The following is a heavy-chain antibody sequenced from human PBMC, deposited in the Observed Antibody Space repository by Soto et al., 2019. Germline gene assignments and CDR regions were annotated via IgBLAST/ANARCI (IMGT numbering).Heavy chain of an antibody. CDR3: ARGAPLGHSSRWYWFDP. Sequence: GASVKVSCKASGYTFTSYYMHWVRQAPGQGLEWMGIINPSGGSTSYAQQFQGRVTMTRDTSTSTVYMALSSLRSEDTAVYYCARGAPLGHSSRWYWFDPWGQGTLVTVSS. J-gene: IGHJ5*02. CDR1: GYTFTSYY. CDR2: INPSGGST. V-gene: IGHV1-46*01. D-gene: IGHD6-13*01.